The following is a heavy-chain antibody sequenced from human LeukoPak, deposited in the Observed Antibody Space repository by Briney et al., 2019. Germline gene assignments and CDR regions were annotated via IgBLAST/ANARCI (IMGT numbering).Heavy chain of an antibody. CDR3: ARGGRGYCSGGSCYGEGEDAFDI. J-gene: IGHJ3*02. V-gene: IGHV1-2*04. D-gene: IGHD2-15*01. Sequence: ASVKVSCKASGYTFTGYYMHWVRQAPGQGLEWMGWINPNSGGTNYAQKFQGWVTMTRDTSISTAYMELSRLRSDDTAVYYCARGGRGYCSGGSCYGEGEDAFDIWGQGTMVTVSS. CDR1: GYTFTGYY. CDR2: INPNSGGT.